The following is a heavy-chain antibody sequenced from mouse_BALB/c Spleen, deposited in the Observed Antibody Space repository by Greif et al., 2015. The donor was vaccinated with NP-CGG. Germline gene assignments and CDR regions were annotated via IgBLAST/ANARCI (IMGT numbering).Heavy chain of an antibody. J-gene: IGHJ4*01. CDR3: ARDAYYRYDDAMDY. CDR2: ISDGGSYT. V-gene: IGHV5-4*02. D-gene: IGHD2-14*01. Sequence: EVQVVESGGGLVKPGGSLKLSCAASGFAFSDYYMYWVRQTPEKRLEWVATISDGGSYTYYPDSVKGRFTISRDNAKNNLYLQMSSLKSEDTAMYYCARDAYYRYDDAMDYWGQGTSVTVSS. CDR1: GFAFSDYY.